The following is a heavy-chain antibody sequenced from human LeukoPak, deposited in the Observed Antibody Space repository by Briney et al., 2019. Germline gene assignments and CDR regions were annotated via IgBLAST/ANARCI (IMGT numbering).Heavy chain of an antibody. J-gene: IGHJ4*02. CDR1: GFIFSTYG. V-gene: IGHV3-30*02. D-gene: IGHD4-23*01. Sequence: GGSLRLSCAASGFIFSTYGMNWVRQAPGKGLEWVAFIAYNGRDKFADSVKGRFTISRDNSKNTVYLEMNSLRAEDTALYYCSKDQLITQLAVTAPFDNWGQGTLVTVSS. CDR3: SKDQLITQLAVTAPFDN. CDR2: IAYNGRDK.